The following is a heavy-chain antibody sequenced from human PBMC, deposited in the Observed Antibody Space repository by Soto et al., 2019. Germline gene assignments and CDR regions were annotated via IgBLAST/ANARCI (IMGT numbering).Heavy chain of an antibody. Sequence: SETLSLTCTVSGGSISSGDYYWSWIRQPPGKGLEWIGYIYYSGSTYYNPSLKSRVTISVDTSKNQFSLKLSSVTAADTAVYYCARVDYDILTGYSPFDYWGQGTLLTVSS. V-gene: IGHV4-30-4*01. CDR1: GGSISSGDYY. D-gene: IGHD3-9*01. CDR2: IYYSGST. J-gene: IGHJ4*02. CDR3: ARVDYDILTGYSPFDY.